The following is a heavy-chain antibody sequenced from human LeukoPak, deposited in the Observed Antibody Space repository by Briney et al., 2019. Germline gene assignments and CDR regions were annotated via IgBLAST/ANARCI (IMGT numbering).Heavy chain of an antibody. CDR1: GYNFNTYW. D-gene: IGHD6-6*01. CDR2: IRPMNSDV. J-gene: IGHJ5*02. CDR3: GGGRGISYVEPHDWFDP. Sequence: GESLKISCKGSGYNFNTYWVAWVRQLPGKGLEWMGIIRPMNSDVRYSPSFQGQVTISVDKSISTVYLQWSSLKASDTAMYYCGGGRGISYVEPHDWFDPWGQGTLVTVSS. V-gene: IGHV5-51*01.